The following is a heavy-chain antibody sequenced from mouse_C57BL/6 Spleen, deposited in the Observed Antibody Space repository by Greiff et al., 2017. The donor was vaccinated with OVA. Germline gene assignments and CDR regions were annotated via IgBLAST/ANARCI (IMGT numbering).Heavy chain of an antibody. Sequence: QVQLKQPGAELVMPGASVKLSCKASGYTFTSYWMHWVKQRPGQGLEWIGEIDPSDSYTNYNQKFKGKSTLTVDKSSSTAYMQLSSLTSEDSAVYYCATLGRFAYWGQGTLVTVSA. CDR1: GYTFTSYW. D-gene: IGHD4-1*01. CDR2: IDPSDSYT. V-gene: IGHV1-69*01. J-gene: IGHJ3*01. CDR3: ATLGRFAY.